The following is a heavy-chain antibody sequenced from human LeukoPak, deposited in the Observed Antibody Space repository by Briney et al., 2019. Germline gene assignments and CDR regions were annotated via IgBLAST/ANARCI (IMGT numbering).Heavy chain of an antibody. J-gene: IGHJ3*02. Sequence: GSLRLSCAASGFTFSSYGMHWVRQAPGKGLEWVAFIWYDGSNKYYADSVKGRFTISRDNSKNTLYLQMNSLRAEDTAVYYCAKTLRELSGGAFDIWGQGTMVTVSS. CDR3: AKTLRELSGGAFDI. CDR2: IWYDGSNK. CDR1: GFTFSSYG. D-gene: IGHD1-26*01. V-gene: IGHV3-30*02.